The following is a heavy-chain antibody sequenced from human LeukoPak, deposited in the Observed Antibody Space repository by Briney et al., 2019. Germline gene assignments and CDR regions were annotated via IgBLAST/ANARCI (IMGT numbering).Heavy chain of an antibody. D-gene: IGHD4-23*01. CDR1: GYTFTSYD. J-gene: IGHJ3*02. CDR2: MNPNSGNT. V-gene: IGHV1-8*01. Sequence: EASVKVSCKASGYTFTSYDINWVRQATGQGLEWMGWMNPNSGNTGYAQKFQGRVTMTRSTSISTAYMELSSLRSEDTAVYYCARVYGGNAEAFDIWGQGTMVTVSS. CDR3: ARVYGGNAEAFDI.